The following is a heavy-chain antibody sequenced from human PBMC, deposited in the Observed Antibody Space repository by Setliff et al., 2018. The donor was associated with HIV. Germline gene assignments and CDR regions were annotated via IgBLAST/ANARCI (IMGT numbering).Heavy chain of an antibody. D-gene: IGHD2-15*01. J-gene: IGHJ4*02. CDR2: IYYSGST. CDR1: GGSISSSSYY. Sequence: SETPSLTCTVSGGSISSSSYYWGWIRQPPGKGLEWIGSIYYSGSTYYNPSLKSRVTISVDTSKNQFSLKLSSVTAADTAVYYCARHIVVVVAATRFDYWGQGTLVTVSS. CDR3: ARHIVVVVAATRFDY. V-gene: IGHV4-39*01.